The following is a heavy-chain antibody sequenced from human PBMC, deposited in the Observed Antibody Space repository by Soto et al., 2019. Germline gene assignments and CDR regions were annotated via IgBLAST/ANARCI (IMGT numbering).Heavy chain of an antibody. CDR2: ISYDGSNK. CDR1: GFTFGGYA. J-gene: IGHJ4*02. V-gene: IGHV3-30*18. D-gene: IGHD1-26*01. CDR3: AKNAGYSGSYLDY. Sequence: GGSLRLSCAASGFTFGGYAMHWVGQGPDKGLEWVAVISYDGSNKYYADSVKGRFTISRDNSKNTLFLQMDSLRPEDTAVYYCAKNAGYSGSYLDYWGQETLVTVSS.